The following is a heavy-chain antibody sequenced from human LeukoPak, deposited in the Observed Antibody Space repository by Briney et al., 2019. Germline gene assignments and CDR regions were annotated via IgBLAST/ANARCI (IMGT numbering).Heavy chain of an antibody. V-gene: IGHV3-23*01. D-gene: IGHD4-17*01. CDR1: GFTVSSNY. CDR3: AKHRIQGTVTTCDY. Sequence: GGSLRLSCAASGFTVSSNYMSWVRQVPGKGLEWVSAISGSGGSTYYADSVKGRFTISRDNSKNTLYLQMNSLRAEDTAVYYCAKHRIQGTVTTCDYWGQGTLVTVSS. J-gene: IGHJ4*02. CDR2: ISGSGGST.